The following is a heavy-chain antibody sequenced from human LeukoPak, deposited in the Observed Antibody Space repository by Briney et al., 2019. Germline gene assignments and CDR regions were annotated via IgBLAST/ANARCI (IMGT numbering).Heavy chain of an antibody. J-gene: IGHJ5*02. D-gene: IGHD6-13*01. V-gene: IGHV3-7*01. CDR2: IKQAGSEK. Sequence: SGGSLRLSCAASGFTFSSYWMSWVRQAPGKGLEWVANIKQAGSEKYYVDSVKGRLTISRANAKNSLYLQMNSLRAEDTAVYYCERDWTAAGTSPRPFDPWGQGTLVTVSS. CDR1: GFTFSSYW. CDR3: ERDWTAAGTSPRPFDP.